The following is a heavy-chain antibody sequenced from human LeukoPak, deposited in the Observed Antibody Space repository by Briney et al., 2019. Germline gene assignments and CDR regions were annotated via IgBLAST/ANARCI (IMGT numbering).Heavy chain of an antibody. V-gene: IGHV1-18*01. J-gene: IGHJ6*02. CDR1: GYTFTSYG. CDR2: ISAYNGNT. CDR3: ARGGSLSYCTNGVCSQPAYYYGMDV. D-gene: IGHD2-8*01. Sequence: GASVKVSCKASGYTFTSYGISWVRQAPGQGLEWMGWISAYNGNTSYAQKLQGRVTMTTDTSTSTAYMELRSLRSDDTAVYYCARGGSLSYCTNGVCSQPAYYYGMDVWGQGTTVTVSS.